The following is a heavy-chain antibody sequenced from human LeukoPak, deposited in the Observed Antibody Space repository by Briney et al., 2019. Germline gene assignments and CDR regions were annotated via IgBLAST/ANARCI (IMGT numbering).Heavy chain of an antibody. V-gene: IGHV1-69*04. Sequence: ASVKVSWKASGGTFSSYAISWVRQAPEQGLEWMGRIIPIFGIANYAQKFQGRVTITADKSTSTAYMELSSLRSEDTAVYYCAVESSGYYYGGGVFDYWGQGTLVTVSS. CDR1: GGTFSSYA. D-gene: IGHD3-22*01. J-gene: IGHJ4*02. CDR2: IIPIFGIA. CDR3: AVESSGYYYGGGVFDY.